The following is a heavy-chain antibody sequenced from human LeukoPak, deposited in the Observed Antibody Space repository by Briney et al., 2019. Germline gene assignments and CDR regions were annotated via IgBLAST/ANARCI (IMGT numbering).Heavy chain of an antibody. CDR3: ARHRYYYRSGSYYGAPYYMDV. J-gene: IGHJ6*03. CDR2: IYYSGST. D-gene: IGHD3-10*01. CDR1: GGSISSSSYY. Sequence: SETLSLTCTVSGGSISSSSYYWGWIRQPPGKGLEWIGSIYYSGSTYYNPPLKSRVTISVDTSKNQFSLKLSSVTAADTAVYYCARHRYYYRSGSYYGAPYYMDVWGEGTTVTISS. V-gene: IGHV4-39*01.